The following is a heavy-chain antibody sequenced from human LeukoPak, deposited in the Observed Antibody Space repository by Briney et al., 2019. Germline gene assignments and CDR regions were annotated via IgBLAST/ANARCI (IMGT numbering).Heavy chain of an antibody. J-gene: IGHJ4*02. CDR2: FDPEDGET. CDR1: GYTLTELS. CDR3: ATHYSSGWYQFDY. Sequence: ASVKVSCKVSGYTLTELSMHWVRQAPGKGLEWMGGFDPEDGETIYAQKFQGRVTMTEDTSTDTAYMELSSLRPEDTAVYYCATHYSSGWYQFDYWGQGTLVTVSS. D-gene: IGHD6-19*01. V-gene: IGHV1-24*01.